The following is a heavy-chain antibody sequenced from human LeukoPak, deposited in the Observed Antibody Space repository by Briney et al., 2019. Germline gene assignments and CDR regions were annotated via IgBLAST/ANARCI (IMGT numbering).Heavy chain of an antibody. CDR1: GFTFSSYA. J-gene: IGHJ4*02. V-gene: IGHV3-23*01. Sequence: PGGSLRLSCAASGFTFSSYAMSWVRQAPGKGLEWVSAITESGDGTYYADSVKGRFTISRDNSKNTLYLQMNSLRAADTALYYCAKDISQGYTYGSIEQDYWGQGTLVTVSS. CDR2: ITESGDGT. CDR3: AKDISQGYTYGSIEQDY. D-gene: IGHD5-18*01.